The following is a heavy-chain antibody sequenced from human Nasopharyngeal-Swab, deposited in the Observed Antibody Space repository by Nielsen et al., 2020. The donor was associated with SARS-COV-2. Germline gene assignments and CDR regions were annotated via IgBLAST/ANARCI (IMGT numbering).Heavy chain of an antibody. J-gene: IGHJ4*02. CDR2: IGDKAHNYAT. CDR1: GFTFSSYS. V-gene: IGHV3-73*01. CDR3: TTDYYFDY. Sequence: GESLKISCAASGFTFSSYSMNWVRQASGKGLEWVGRIGDKAHNYATTYGASMKGRFTISRDDSSNTAFLQMDSLNTEDTALYYCTTDYYFDYWGQGTLVTVSS. D-gene: IGHD4/OR15-4a*01.